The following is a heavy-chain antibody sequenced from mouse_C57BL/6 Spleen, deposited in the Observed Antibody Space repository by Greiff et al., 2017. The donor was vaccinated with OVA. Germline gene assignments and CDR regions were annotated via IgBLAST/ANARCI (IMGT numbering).Heavy chain of an antibody. V-gene: IGHV1-85*01. CDR1: GYTFTSYD. CDR3: ARSDSNYDVYYFDY. D-gene: IGHD2-5*01. Sequence: VQLQESGPELVKPGASVKLSCKASGYTFTSYDINWVKQRPGQGLEWIGWIYPRDGSTKYNEKFKGKATLTVDTSSSTAYMELHSLTSEDSAVYFCARSDSNYDVYYFDYWGQGTTLTVSS. CDR2: IYPRDGST. J-gene: IGHJ2*01.